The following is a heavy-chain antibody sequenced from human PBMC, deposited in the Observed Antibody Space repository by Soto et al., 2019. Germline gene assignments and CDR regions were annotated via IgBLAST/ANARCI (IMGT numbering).Heavy chain of an antibody. D-gene: IGHD3-10*01. Sequence: GGSLRLSCAASGFTFSSYWMHWVRQAPGKGLVWVSRINSDGSSTSYADSVKGRFTISRDNAKNTLYLQMNSLRAEDTAVYYCAKGPYGSGSYYPSYYYYYMDVWGKGTTVTVSS. CDR1: GFTFSSYW. J-gene: IGHJ6*03. CDR2: INSDGSST. V-gene: IGHV3-74*01. CDR3: AKGPYGSGSYYPSYYYYYMDV.